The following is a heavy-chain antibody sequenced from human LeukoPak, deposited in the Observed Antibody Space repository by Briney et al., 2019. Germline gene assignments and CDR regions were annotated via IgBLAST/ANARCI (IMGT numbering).Heavy chain of an antibody. V-gene: IGHV3-74*01. D-gene: IGHD2-15*01. CDR1: GFTFSSHW. CDR2: INSDGSYT. Sequence: GGSLRLSCAASGFTFSSHWMHWVRQAPGKGLVWVSHINSDGSYTSYADCVKGRFTISRDNAKNTLYLQMNSLRAEDTAVYYCARDVGYGMDVWGKGTTVTVSS. CDR3: ARDVGYGMDV. J-gene: IGHJ6*04.